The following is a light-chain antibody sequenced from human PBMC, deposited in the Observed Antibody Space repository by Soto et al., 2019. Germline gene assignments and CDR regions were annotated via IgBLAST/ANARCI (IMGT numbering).Light chain of an antibody. Sequence: DIQMTQSPSSLSACVRPRVTMTSRSSQSISSYLNWYQQKPGKAPKLLIYAASSLQSGVPSRFSGSGSGTDFTLTISSLQTEDFATYYCKQSYSTPRTFGKGTEVDIK. CDR3: KQSYSTPRT. CDR2: AAS. CDR1: QSISSY. J-gene: IGKJ2*01. V-gene: IGKV1-39*01.